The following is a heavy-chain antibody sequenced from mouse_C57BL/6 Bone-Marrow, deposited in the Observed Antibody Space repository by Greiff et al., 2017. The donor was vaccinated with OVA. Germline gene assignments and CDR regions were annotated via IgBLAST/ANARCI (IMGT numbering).Heavy chain of an antibody. CDR1: GYTFTDYN. CDR3: ARMNYGSSWYFDV. V-gene: IGHV1-18*01. J-gene: IGHJ1*03. CDR2: INPNNGGT. D-gene: IGHD1-1*01. Sequence: VQLQQSGPELVKPGASVKIPCKASGYTFTDYNMDWVKQSHGKSLEWIGDINPNNGGTIYNQKFKGKATLTVDKSSSTAYMELRSLTSEDTAVYYCARMNYGSSWYFDVWGTGTTVTVSS.